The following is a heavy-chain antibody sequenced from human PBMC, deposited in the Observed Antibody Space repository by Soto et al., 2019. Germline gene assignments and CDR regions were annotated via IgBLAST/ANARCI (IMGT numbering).Heavy chain of an antibody. CDR2: IYWDDDK. CDR1: GFSLSTNGVG. Sequence: SGPTLVNPTQTLTLTCTFSGFSLSTNGVGVAWIRQPPGKALKWLALIYWDDDKRYSPSLKSRLTITKDTSKNQVVLTMTNMDPVDTATYYCAHIASYYYDSSGYYYLTDYWGQGTLVTVSS. V-gene: IGHV2-5*02. CDR3: AHIASYYYDSSGYYYLTDY. D-gene: IGHD3-22*01. J-gene: IGHJ4*02.